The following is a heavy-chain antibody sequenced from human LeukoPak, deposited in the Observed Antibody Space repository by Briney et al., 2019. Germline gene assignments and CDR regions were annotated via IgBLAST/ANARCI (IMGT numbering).Heavy chain of an antibody. Sequence: PSETLSLTCTVSGVSISTSCWSWIRQSPGRGLEWVGYRCDDGRDLYNTSLRSQVSRVTMSVGASEIQFALSLRSVSAADTAMYSCARTARVTPDVRAEYFEDWGQGTLVIVSS. CDR2: RCDDGRD. CDR3: ARTARVTPDVRAEYFED. D-gene: IGHD4-11*01. J-gene: IGHJ1*01. CDR1: GVSISTSC. V-gene: IGHV4-59*03.